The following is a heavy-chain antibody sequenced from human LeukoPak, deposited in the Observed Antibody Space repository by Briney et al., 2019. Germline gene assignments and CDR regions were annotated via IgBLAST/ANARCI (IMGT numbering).Heavy chain of an antibody. J-gene: IGHJ6*03. CDR3: ACTSGYDFSSYYYYYMDV. D-gene: IGHD5-12*01. V-gene: IGHV3-21*01. CDR2: ISSSSSFI. CDR1: GFTFSSYS. Sequence: GGSLRLSCAASGFTFSSYSMNWVRQAPGKGLELVSSISSSSSFIYYADSVKGRFTISRDNAKNSLYLQMNSLRAEDTAVYYCACTSGYDFSSYYYYYMDVWGKGTTVTVSS.